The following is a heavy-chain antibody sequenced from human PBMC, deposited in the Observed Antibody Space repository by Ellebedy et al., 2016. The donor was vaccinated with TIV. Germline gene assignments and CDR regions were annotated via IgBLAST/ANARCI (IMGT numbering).Heavy chain of an antibody. D-gene: IGHD3-16*01. Sequence: GESLKISCAGSGFTFSSSWMGWVRQAPGKGLAWLATIRQDGSDKYYVDSVKGRFTISRDNAKNSLYLQMNSLRAEDTAVYYCASGHRGISFGIWGQGTMVTVSS. V-gene: IGHV3-7*03. CDR1: GFTFSSSW. CDR2: IRQDGSDK. CDR3: ASGHRGISFGI. J-gene: IGHJ3*02.